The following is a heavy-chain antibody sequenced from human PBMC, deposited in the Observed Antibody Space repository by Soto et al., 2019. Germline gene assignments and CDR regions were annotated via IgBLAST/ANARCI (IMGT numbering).Heavy chain of an antibody. D-gene: IGHD2-2*01. V-gene: IGHV3-30*18. CDR1: GFTFSSYG. CDR2: ISYDGSNK. J-gene: IGHJ4*02. CDR3: AKDWRWGGYSSMEIDY. Sequence: QVQLVESGGGVVQPGRSLRLSCAASGFTFSSYGMHWVRQAPGKGLEWVAVISYDGSNKYYADSVKGRFTISRDNSKNVLYQQKNGLRAEDTAVYYCAKDWRWGGYSSMEIDYWGQGTLVTVSS.